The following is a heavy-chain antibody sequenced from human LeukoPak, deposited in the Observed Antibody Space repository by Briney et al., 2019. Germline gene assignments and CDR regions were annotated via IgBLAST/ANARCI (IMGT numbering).Heavy chain of an antibody. V-gene: IGHV1-8*01. Sequence: ASVEVSCKASGYTFTSYDINWVRQATGQGLEWMGWMNPNSGNTGYAQKFQGRVTMARNTSISTAYMELSSLRSEDTAVYYCARLPSIAVAAYFDYWGQGTLVTVSS. J-gene: IGHJ4*02. CDR2: MNPNSGNT. CDR1: GYTFTSYD. D-gene: IGHD6-19*01. CDR3: ARLPSIAVAAYFDY.